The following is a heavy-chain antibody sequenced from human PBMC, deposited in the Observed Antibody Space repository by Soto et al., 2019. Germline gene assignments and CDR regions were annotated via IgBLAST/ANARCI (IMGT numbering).Heavy chain of an antibody. CDR1: GGTVHNSA. J-gene: IGHJ4*02. V-gene: IGHV1-69*06. D-gene: IGHD3-10*01. Sequence: SVKVSCKASGGTVHNSAISWVRQAPGQGLEWMGGIIVIFGPAIYAQKFQGRVTITADNSKNTLFLQMNSLRAEDTAIYYCAKKVNSGSGSQFFDYWGQGTLVTVSS. CDR3: AKKVNSGSGSQFFDY. CDR2: IIVIFGPA.